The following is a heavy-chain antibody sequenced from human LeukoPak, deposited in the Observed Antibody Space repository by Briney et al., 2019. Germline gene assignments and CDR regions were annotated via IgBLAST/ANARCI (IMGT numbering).Heavy chain of an antibody. CDR2: INHSGST. J-gene: IGHJ6*02. D-gene: IGHD2-2*02. V-gene: IGHV4-34*01. Sequence: SETLSLTCAVYGGSFSGYYWSWIRQPPGKGLEWIGEINHSGSTNYNPSLKSRVTISVDTSKNQFSLKLSSVTAADTAVHYCARVHIVVVPAAIRGYYYGMDVWGQGTTVTVSS. CDR1: GGSFSGYY. CDR3: ARVHIVVVPAAIRGYYYGMDV.